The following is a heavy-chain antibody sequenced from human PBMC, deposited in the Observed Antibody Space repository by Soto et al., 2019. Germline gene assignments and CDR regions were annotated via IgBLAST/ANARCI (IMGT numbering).Heavy chain of an antibody. CDR1: GYTFTSYG. V-gene: IGHV1-18*04. CDR2: ISAYNGNT. J-gene: IGHJ6*02. CDR3: ARGSRWLQYPRHYYGMDV. D-gene: IGHD5-18*01. Sequence: GASVKVSCKASGYTFTSYGISWVRQAPGQGLEWMGWISAYNGNTNYAQKLQGRVTMTTDTSTSTAYMELRSLRSDEPAVYYCARGSRWLQYPRHYYGMDVWGQGTTVTVSS.